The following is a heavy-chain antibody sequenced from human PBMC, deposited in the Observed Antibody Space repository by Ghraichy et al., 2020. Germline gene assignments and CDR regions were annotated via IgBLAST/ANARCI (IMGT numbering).Heavy chain of an antibody. CDR1: GGSISSGGYS. CDR3: ARVWAGFMDV. CDR2: IYYSGST. V-gene: IGHV4-30-4*07. J-gene: IGHJ6*03. D-gene: IGHD3/OR15-3a*01. Sequence: SETLSLTCAVSGGSISSGGYSWSWIRQPPGKGLEWIGYIYYSGSTYYNPSLKSRVTISVDTSKNQFSLKLSSVTAADTAVYYCARVWAGFMDVWGKGTTVTVSS.